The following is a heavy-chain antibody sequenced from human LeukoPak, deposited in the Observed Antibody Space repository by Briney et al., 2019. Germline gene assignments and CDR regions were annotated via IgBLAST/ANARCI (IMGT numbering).Heavy chain of an antibody. CDR2: INPNSGDT. V-gene: IGHV1-2*02. J-gene: IGHJ6*03. Sequence: ASVKVSCKASGYTFTGYYMHWVRQAPGQGLEWMGWINPNSGDTNYAQKFQGGVTMTRDTSISTAYMELSRLRSDDTAVYYCARGVAGIYYYYYMDVWGKGTTVTVSS. CDR1: GYTFTGYY. D-gene: IGHD3-10*01. CDR3: ARGVAGIYYYYYMDV.